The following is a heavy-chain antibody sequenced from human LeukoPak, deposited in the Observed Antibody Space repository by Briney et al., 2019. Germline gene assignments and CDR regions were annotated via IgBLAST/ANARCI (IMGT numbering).Heavy chain of an antibody. CDR3: AKSRVQGGHSFHY. J-gene: IGHJ4*02. CDR1: GFTLSNNA. V-gene: IGHV3-23*01. CDR2: ISDTGGST. D-gene: IGHD1-1*01. Sequence: GGSLRLSCAASGFTLSNNAMDWVRQAPGKGLEWVSIISDTGGSTNYPDSVKGRFTISRDNSKNTLYLQMNSLRAEDTAVYYCAKSRVQGGHSFHYWGQGTLVTVSS.